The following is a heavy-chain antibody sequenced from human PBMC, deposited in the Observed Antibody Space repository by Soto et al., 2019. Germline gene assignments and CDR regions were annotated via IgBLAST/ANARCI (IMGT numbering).Heavy chain of an antibody. CDR2: MNPNSGNT. J-gene: IGHJ3*02. D-gene: IGHD3-10*01. CDR1: GYTFTSYD. V-gene: IGHV1-8*01. CDR3: ARGINYSGSGDDAFDI. Sequence: QVQLVQSGAEVKKPGASVKVSCKASGYTFTSYDINWVRQATGQGLEWMGWMNPNSGNTGYAQKFQGRVTMTRNTSISTAYMELSSLRSEHTAMYYCARGINYSGSGDDAFDIWGQGTMVTVSS.